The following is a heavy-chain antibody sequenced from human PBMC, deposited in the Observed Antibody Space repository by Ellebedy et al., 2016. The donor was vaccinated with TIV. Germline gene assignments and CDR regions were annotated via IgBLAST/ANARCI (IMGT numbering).Heavy chain of an antibody. CDR3: AKDDSSGYYPDY. Sequence: GSLRLXXTVSGGSISSSSYYWGWIRQPPGKGLEWIGSIYYSGSTYYNPSLKSRVTISVDTSKNQFSLKLSSVTAADTAVYYCAKDDSSGYYPDYWGQGTLVTVSS. V-gene: IGHV4-39*07. CDR1: GGSISSSSYY. D-gene: IGHD3-22*01. CDR2: IYYSGST. J-gene: IGHJ4*02.